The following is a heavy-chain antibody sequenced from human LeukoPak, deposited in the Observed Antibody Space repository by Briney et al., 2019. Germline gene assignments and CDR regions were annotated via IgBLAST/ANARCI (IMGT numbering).Heavy chain of an antibody. J-gene: IGHJ4*02. Sequence: GASVKVSCKASGGTFSSYATSWVRQAPGQGLEWMGGIIPIFGIANYAQKFQGRVTITADESTSTAYMELSSLRSDDTAVYYCARDGDLWSGYRPGDYWGQGTLVTVSS. CDR1: GGTFSSYA. CDR3: ARDGDLWSGYRPGDY. D-gene: IGHD3-3*01. CDR2: IIPIFGIA. V-gene: IGHV1-69*13.